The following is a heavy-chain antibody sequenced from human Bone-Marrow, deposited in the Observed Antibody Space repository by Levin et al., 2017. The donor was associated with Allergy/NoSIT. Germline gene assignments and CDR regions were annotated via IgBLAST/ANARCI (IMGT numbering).Heavy chain of an antibody. CDR2: IYSGGRT. V-gene: IGHV3-66*01. CDR1: GFTVSNNY. J-gene: IGHJ5*02. D-gene: IGHD4-23*01. CDR3: ARDSSGGGP. Sequence: GESLKISCAASGFTVSNNYMRWVRQAPGKGLEWVSLIYSGGRTYYADSVMGRFTISRDNSNNTLYLQMNGLRVDDTAVYYCARDSSGGGPRGQGTLVTVSS.